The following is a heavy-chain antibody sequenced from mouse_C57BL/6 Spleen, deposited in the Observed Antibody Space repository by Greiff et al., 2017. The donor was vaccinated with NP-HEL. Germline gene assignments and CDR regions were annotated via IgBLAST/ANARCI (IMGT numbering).Heavy chain of an antibody. J-gene: IGHJ2*01. CDR2: INPGSGGT. CDR1: GYAFTNYL. Sequence: VQLVESGAELVRPGTSVKVSCKASGYAFTNYLIEWVKQRPGQGLEWIGVINPGSGGTNYNEKFKGKATLTADKSSSTAYMQLSSLTSEDSAVYFCARDDYSTPFDYWGQGTTLTVSS. V-gene: IGHV1-54*01. D-gene: IGHD2-5*01. CDR3: ARDDYSTPFDY.